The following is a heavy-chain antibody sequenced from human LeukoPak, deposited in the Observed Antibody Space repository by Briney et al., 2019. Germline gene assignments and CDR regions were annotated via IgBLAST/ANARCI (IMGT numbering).Heavy chain of an antibody. V-gene: IGHV3-74*01. Sequence: GGSLRLSCAASGFTFSRYWMHWVRQGPGKGLVWVSRINSDGSSTSYADSVKGRFTISRDNAKNALYLQMNSLRAEDTAVYYCARERVMYYYGAGSPDYWGQGTLVTVSS. D-gene: IGHD3-10*01. CDR2: INSDGSST. CDR1: GFTFSRYW. CDR3: ARERVMYYYGAGSPDY. J-gene: IGHJ4*02.